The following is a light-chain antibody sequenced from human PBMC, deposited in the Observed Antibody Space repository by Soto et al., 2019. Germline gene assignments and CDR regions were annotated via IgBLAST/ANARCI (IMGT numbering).Light chain of an antibody. V-gene: IGKV3-15*01. Sequence: EIVMTQSPATLALAPGGRATLSCRASQSISDTLAWYQQKPGQTPRLLIYDASTRATDIPARFSGSGSGTDFTLTISSLLSEDFAVYYCHQYYKWPLTFGGGTKVDIK. CDR3: HQYYKWPLT. J-gene: IGKJ4*01. CDR2: DAS. CDR1: QSISDT.